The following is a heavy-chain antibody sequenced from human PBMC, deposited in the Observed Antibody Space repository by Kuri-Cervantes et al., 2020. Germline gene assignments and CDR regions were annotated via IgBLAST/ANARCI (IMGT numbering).Heavy chain of an antibody. V-gene: IGHV3-23*01. J-gene: IGHJ6*02. CDR1: GFTFSTYA. CDR3: ARGVRVVVATNYYYGLDV. D-gene: IGHD2-21*01. CDR2: ISDRGGST. Sequence: GESLKISCAASGFTFSTYAMSWVRQAPGKGLEWVSAISDRGGSTYYADSVKGRFTISRDDSKNTLYLQMNSLRVEDTAIFYCARGVRVVVATNYYYGLDVWGQGTTVTVSS.